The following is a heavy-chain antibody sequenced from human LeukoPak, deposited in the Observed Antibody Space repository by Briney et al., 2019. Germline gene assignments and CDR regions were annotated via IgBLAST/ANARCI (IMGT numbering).Heavy chain of an antibody. V-gene: IGHV4-4*07. CDR3: ARDISVVVTAPSLDAFDI. Sequence: SETLSLTCAVYGGSFSGYYWSWIRQPAGKGLEWIGRIYTSGSTNYNPSLKSRVTMSVDTSKNQFSLKLSSVTAADTAVYYCARDISVVVTAPSLDAFDIWGQGTMVTVSS. J-gene: IGHJ3*02. CDR1: GGSFSGYY. D-gene: IGHD2-21*02. CDR2: IYTSGST.